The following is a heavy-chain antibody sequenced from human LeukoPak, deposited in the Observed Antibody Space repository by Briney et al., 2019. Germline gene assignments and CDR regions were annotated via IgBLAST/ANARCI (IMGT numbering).Heavy chain of an antibody. D-gene: IGHD6-13*01. CDR3: ATRVVAAAGTWSD. J-gene: IGHJ4*02. Sequence: ASVKVSCKASGYTFTSYGISWVRQAPGQGLEWMGWISAYNGNTNYAQKLQGKVTMTTDTSTSTAYMELSSLRSEDTAVYYCATRVVAAAGTWSDWGQGTLVTVSS. CDR2: ISAYNGNT. V-gene: IGHV1-18*01. CDR1: GYTFTSYG.